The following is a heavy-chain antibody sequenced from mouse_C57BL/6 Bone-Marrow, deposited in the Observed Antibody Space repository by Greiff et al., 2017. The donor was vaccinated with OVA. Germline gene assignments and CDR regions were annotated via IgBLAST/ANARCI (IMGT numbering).Heavy chain of an antibody. V-gene: IGHV5-4*03. CDR3: ARGYDGYLYFDY. Sequence: DVKLVESGGGLVKPGGSLKLSCAASGFTFSSYAMSWVRQTPEKRLEWVATISDGGSYTYYPDNVKGRFTISRDNAKNNLYLQMSHLKSEDTAMYYGARGYDGYLYFDYWGQGTTLTVSS. CDR1: GFTFSSYA. D-gene: IGHD2-3*01. CDR2: ISDGGSYT. J-gene: IGHJ2*01.